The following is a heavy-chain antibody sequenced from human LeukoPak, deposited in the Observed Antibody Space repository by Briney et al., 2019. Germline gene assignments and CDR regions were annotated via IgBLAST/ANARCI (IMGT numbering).Heavy chain of an antibody. CDR2: SYTSGST. CDR3: ASEVPASIDYFQH. D-gene: IGHD2-2*02. J-gene: IGHJ1*01. V-gene: IGHV4-61*02. CDR1: GGSISSGPYF. Sequence: SETLSLTCTVSGGSISSGPYFWSWIRQPAGKGLEWIGRSYTSGSTNYNPSLKSRVTMSVDTSRNQFSLRLSSVTAADTAVYYCASEVPASIDYFQHWGQGTLVTVSS.